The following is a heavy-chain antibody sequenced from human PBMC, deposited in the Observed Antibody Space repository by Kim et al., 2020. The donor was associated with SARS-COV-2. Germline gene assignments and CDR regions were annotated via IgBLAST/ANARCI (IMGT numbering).Heavy chain of an antibody. V-gene: IGHV3-23*01. D-gene: IGHD6-13*01. CDR3: AKWKAGYFDY. Sequence: GGSLRLSCAASGFAFSSYAMSWVRQAPGKGLEWVSAISRSSDSTSYADSVKGRFTISRDNSKNTLYLQMNSLRAEDTAVYFCAKWKAGYFDYWGQGTLVT. CDR2: ISRSSDST. CDR1: GFAFSSYA. J-gene: IGHJ4*02.